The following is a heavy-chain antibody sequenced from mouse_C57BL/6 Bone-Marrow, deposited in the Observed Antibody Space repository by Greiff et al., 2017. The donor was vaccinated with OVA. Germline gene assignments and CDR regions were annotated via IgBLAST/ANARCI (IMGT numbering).Heavy chain of an antibody. D-gene: IGHD1-1*01. CDR1: GYTFTRYC. J-gene: IGHJ1*03. Sequence: VPLQQSGAELLKPGASVQLSCTASGYTFTRYCLDWVPQSPGHGLELIGEILPGSGSTKSNEKFKGKATFTAETSSNTAYMQRSSLTTEHSAIYYGARRRFTTVGYFDVWGTGTTVTVSS. CDR2: ILPGSGST. CDR3: ARRRFTTVGYFDV. V-gene: IGHV1-9*01.